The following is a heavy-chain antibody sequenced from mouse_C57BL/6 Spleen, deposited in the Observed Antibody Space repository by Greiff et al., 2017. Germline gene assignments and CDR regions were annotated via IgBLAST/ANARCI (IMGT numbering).Heavy chain of an antibody. J-gene: IGHJ3*01. CDR3: TTAYYSSWFAY. D-gene: IGHD2-5*01. V-gene: IGHV6-6*01. CDR2: IRNKANNRAT. CDR1: GFTFSDAW. Sequence: DVKLVESGGGLVQPGGSMKLSCAASGFTFSDAWMDWVRQSPEKGLEWVAEIRNKANNRATYYAESVKGRFTISRDDSKSSVYLQMNSLSAEDTGIYYCTTAYYSSWFAYWGQGTLVTVSA.